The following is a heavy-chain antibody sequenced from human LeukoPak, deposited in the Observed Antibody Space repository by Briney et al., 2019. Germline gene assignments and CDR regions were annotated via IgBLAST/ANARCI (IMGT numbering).Heavy chain of an antibody. D-gene: IGHD3-10*01. CDR3: ASGSGSYRTPYYYMDV. Sequence: GGSLRLSCVASGFTVSSNYMSWIRQAPGKGLEWVSVIYSGGSTYYADSVKGRFTISRDNSKNTLYLQMNSLRAEDTAVYYCASGSGSYRTPYYYMDVWGTGTTVTVSS. J-gene: IGHJ6*03. V-gene: IGHV3-53*01. CDR2: IYSGGST. CDR1: GFTVSSNY.